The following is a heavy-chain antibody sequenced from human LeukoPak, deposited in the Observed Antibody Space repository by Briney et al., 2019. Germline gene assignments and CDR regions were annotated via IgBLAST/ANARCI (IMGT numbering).Heavy chain of an antibody. CDR2: ISAYNGNT. J-gene: IGHJ3*02. Sequence: ASVKVSCKASGYTFTSYGISWVRQAPGQGLEWMGWISAYNGNTNYAQKLQGRVTMTTDTSTSTAYMELRSLRSDDTAVYYCASIIAAAGTGYNAFDIWGQGKMVTVFS. CDR1: GYTFTSYG. D-gene: IGHD6-13*01. V-gene: IGHV1-18*01. CDR3: ASIIAAAGTGYNAFDI.